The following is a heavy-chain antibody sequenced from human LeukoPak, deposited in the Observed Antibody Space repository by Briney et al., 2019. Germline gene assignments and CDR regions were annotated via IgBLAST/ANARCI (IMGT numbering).Heavy chain of an antibody. CDR2: IYYSGST. CDR3: ARGGLYGSGSYSHYFDY. Sequence: SETLSLTCTVSGGSISSYYWSWIRQPPGKGLEWMGYIYYSGSTNYNPSLKSRVTLSVDTSKNQFSLKLSSVTAADTAVYYCARGGLYGSGSYSHYFDYCGQATLVTVSS. CDR1: GGSISSYY. V-gene: IGHV4-59*01. D-gene: IGHD3-10*01. J-gene: IGHJ4*02.